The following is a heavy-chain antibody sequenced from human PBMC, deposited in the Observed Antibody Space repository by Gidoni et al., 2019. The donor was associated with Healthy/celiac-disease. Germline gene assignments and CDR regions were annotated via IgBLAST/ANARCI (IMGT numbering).Heavy chain of an antibody. CDR3: ARGRGDRSNWNDVHDYGMDV. J-gene: IGHJ6*02. CDR2: IIPIFGTA. Sequence: QVQLVQSGAEVKKPGSSVKVSCKASGGTFSSSAISWVRQAPGQGLEWMGGIIPIFGTANYAQKFQGRVTITADESTSTAYMELSSLRSEDTAVYYCARGRGDRSNWNDVHDYGMDVWGQGTTVTVSS. CDR1: GGTFSSSA. D-gene: IGHD1-1*01. V-gene: IGHV1-69*01.